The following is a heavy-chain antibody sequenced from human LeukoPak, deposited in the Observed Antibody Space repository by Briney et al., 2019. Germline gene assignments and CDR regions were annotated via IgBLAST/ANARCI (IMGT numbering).Heavy chain of an antibody. V-gene: IGHV3-21*01. CDR1: GFTFSTYS. CDR3: ATDGYGSPGAFDI. J-gene: IGHJ3*02. D-gene: IGHD5-12*01. Sequence: GGSLRLSCAASGFTFSTYSMNWVRQAPGKGLEWVSSISSRSSYIYYSDSVKGRFTISRDNAKNSLYLQMNSLRAEDTAVYYCATDGYGSPGAFDIWGQGTMVTVSS. CDR2: ISSRSSYI.